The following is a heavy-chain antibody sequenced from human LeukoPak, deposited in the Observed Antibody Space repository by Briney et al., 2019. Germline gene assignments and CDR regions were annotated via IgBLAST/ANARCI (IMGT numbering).Heavy chain of an antibody. CDR2: INPNSGGT. CDR3: ARRGLSHSAKEVYFDY. Sequence: ASVKVSCKASGYTFTGYYMHWVRQAPGQGLEWMGWINPNSGGTNYAQKFQGRVTMTRDTSISTAYMELSRLRSDDTAVYYCARRGLSHSAKEVYFDYWGQGTLVTVSS. D-gene: IGHD2-21*01. CDR1: GYTFTGYY. J-gene: IGHJ4*02. V-gene: IGHV1-2*02.